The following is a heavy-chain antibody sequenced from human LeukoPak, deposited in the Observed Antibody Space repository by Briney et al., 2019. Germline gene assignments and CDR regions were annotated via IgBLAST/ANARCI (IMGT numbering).Heavy chain of an antibody. J-gene: IGHJ6*03. V-gene: IGHV3-53*01. Sequence: GGSLRLSCAASGFTVSSNYMTWVRQAPGKGLEWVSVIYRAGNTYYTGSVKGRFTISRDNSKNTVYLQMNSLRVEDTAVYYCAKDNYYYYYMDVWGKGTTVTISS. CDR1: GFTVSSNY. CDR2: IYRAGNT. CDR3: AKDNYYYYYMDV.